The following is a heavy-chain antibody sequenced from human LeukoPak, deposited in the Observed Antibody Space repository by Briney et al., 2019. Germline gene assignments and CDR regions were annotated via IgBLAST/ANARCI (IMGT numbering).Heavy chain of an antibody. Sequence: SETLSLTCTVSGGSISSSSYYWGWIRQPPGKGLEWIGSIYYSGSTYYNPSLKSRVTISVDTSKNQFSLKLSSVTAADTAVYYCAITVAGTIHYAFDIWGQGTMVTVSS. D-gene: IGHD6-19*01. J-gene: IGHJ3*02. V-gene: IGHV4-39*07. CDR2: IYYSGST. CDR1: GGSISSSSYY. CDR3: AITVAGTIHYAFDI.